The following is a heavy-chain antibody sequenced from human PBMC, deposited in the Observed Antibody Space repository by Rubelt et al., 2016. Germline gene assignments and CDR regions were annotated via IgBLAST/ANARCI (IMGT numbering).Heavy chain of an antibody. Sequence: QLQLQESGPGLVKPSETLSLTCTVSGGSISSSSYYWGWIRQPPGKGLEWIGSIYYSGSTYYNPSLKSRVPLSVTTSKNQFSLKLTSVTAADTAVYYCAGQPQDTIVVGDAFDIWGQGTMVTVSS. D-gene: IGHD3-22*01. CDR3: AGQPQDTIVVGDAFDI. J-gene: IGHJ3*02. CDR1: GGSISSSSYY. V-gene: IGHV4-39*01. CDR2: IYYSGST.